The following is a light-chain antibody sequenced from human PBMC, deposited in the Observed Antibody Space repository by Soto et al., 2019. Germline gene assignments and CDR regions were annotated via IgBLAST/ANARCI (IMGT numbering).Light chain of an antibody. J-gene: IGLJ1*01. Sequence: QSALTQPRSVSASPGQSVTISCTGTSSDVGGYHYVSWYQQHPGKAPKFIIYNVSKRPSGVPDRFSGSKSGSTASLTISGLQADDEADYYCYSYAGSYTWVFGTGTKVTVL. CDR1: SSDVGGYHY. CDR3: YSYAGSYTWV. V-gene: IGLV2-11*01. CDR2: NVS.